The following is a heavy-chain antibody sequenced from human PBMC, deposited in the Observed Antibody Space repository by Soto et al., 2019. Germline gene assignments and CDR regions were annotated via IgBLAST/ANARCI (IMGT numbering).Heavy chain of an antibody. Sequence: ASVKVSCKGAGYTFSNYYMHWVRQAPGQGLEWMGIINPSGDSTNYAQKLQGRVTMTTDTSTSTAYMELRSLRSDDTAVYYCARDWSSGYYYPSYWGQGTLVTVSS. CDR2: INPSGDST. CDR1: GYTFSNYY. D-gene: IGHD3-22*01. CDR3: ARDWSSGYYYPSY. J-gene: IGHJ4*02. V-gene: IGHV1-46*01.